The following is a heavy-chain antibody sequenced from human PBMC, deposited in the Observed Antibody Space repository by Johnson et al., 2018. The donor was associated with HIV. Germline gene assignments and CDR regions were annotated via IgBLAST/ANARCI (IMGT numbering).Heavy chain of an antibody. J-gene: IGHJ3*02. CDR2: IHWNGGTT. CDR1: GFTFDDYG. Sequence: AHLVESGGGVVRPGGSLRLSCVASGFTFDDYGMSWVRQASGKGLEWASGIHWNGGTTGSADSVKGRFTISRDNTKNSLYLQMNSLRAEDTALYYCARGSIMITFGGVIPDAFDIWGQGTLVIVSS. D-gene: IGHD3-16*02. CDR3: ARGSIMITFGGVIPDAFDI. V-gene: IGHV3-20*04.